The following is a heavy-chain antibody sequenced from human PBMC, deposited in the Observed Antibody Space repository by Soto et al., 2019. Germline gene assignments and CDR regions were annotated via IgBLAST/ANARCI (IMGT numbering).Heavy chain of an antibody. D-gene: IGHD6-13*01. V-gene: IGHV4-39*01. J-gene: IGHJ4*02. Sequence: QLRLQESGPGLVKPSETLSLTCTVSGASITTGNYYWGWIRQPPGKGLQWIGSSSYTGNTYFNPSLRSRVTIXVXTXXNQFSLRLTSVTAADTAAYYCARPDTSSWAAPFGSWGQGTLVTVSS. CDR1: GASITTGNYY. CDR2: SSYTGNT. CDR3: ARPDTSSWAAPFGS.